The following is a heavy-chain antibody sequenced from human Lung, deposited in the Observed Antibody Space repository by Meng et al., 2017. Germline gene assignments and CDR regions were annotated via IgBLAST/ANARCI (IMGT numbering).Heavy chain of an antibody. CDR1: GGSISSYY. D-gene: IGHD3-10*01. CDR2: IYYSGST. Sequence: GSLRLSCTVSGGSISSYYWSWIRQPPGKGLEWIGYIYYSGSTNYNPSLKSRVTISVDTSKNQFSLKLSSVTAADTAVYYCARVFGSGDNYYYYYVMDVWGQGTTVTVSS. J-gene: IGHJ6*02. CDR3: ARVFGSGDNYYYYYVMDV. V-gene: IGHV4-59*01.